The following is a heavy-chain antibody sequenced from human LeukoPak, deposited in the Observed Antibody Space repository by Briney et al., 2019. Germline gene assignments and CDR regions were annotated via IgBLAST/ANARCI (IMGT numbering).Heavy chain of an antibody. CDR3: AKAPIKYTSSSDAFDI. J-gene: IGHJ3*02. Sequence: GGSLRLSFAASGFIFSSHAMNWVRQAPRKGLEWVSAIGGSGSSRSYADSVKGRFAISRDNSKNTLYLQMNSLRAEDTAVYYCAKAPIKYTSSSDAFDIWGQGTMVTVSS. V-gene: IGHV3-23*01. CDR1: GFIFSSHA. D-gene: IGHD6-6*01. CDR2: IGGSGSSR.